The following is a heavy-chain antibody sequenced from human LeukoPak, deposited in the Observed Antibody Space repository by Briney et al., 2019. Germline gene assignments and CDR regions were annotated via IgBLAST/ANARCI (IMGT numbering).Heavy chain of an antibody. J-gene: IGHJ4*02. CDR2: IYTSGST. CDR1: GGSISSGSYY. V-gene: IGHV4-61*02. Sequence: SETLSLTCTVSGGSISSGSYYWSWIRQPAGKGLEWIGRIYTSGSTNYNPSLKSRVTISVDTSKNQFSLKLSSVTAADTAVYYCAREVSGWYPYFDYWGQGTLVTVSS. CDR3: AREVSGWYPYFDY. D-gene: IGHD6-19*01.